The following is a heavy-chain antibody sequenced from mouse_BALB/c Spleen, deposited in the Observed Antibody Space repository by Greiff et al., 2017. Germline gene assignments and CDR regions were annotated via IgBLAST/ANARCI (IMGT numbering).Heavy chain of an antibody. CDR2: ISSGGSYT. J-gene: IGHJ1*01. CDR1: GFTFSSYG. V-gene: IGHV5-6*02. D-gene: IGHD1-1*01. Sequence: EVMLVESGGDLVKPGGSLKLSCAASGFTFSSYGMSWVRQTPDKRLEWVATISSGGSYTYYPDSVKGRFTISRDNAKNTLYLQMSSLKSEDTAMYYCARGRDYGSSYWYFDVWGAGTTVTVSS. CDR3: ARGRDYGSSYWYFDV.